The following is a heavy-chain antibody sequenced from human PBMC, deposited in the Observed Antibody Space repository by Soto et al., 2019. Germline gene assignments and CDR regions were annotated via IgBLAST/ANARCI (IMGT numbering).Heavy chain of an antibody. J-gene: IGHJ4*02. V-gene: IGHV4-34*01. D-gene: IGHD2-15*01. Sequence: SETLSLTCAAYGGSFSGCYWSWIRQPPGKGLDWIGEINHSGSTSYNPSLKSRVAISVDTSKNQFSLKLSSVTAADTAVYYCARRVRYCSGGSCLNYFDFWGQGTLVTVSS. CDR1: GGSFSGCY. CDR3: ARRVRYCSGGSCLNYFDF. CDR2: INHSGST.